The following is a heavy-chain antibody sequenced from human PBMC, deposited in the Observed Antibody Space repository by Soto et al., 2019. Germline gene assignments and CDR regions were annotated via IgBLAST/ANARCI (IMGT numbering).Heavy chain of an antibody. CDR1: GGTFSSYA. V-gene: IGHV1-69*13. J-gene: IGHJ6*02. CDR3: AVGRQKLGYYGMDV. Sequence: SVEVSCKASGGTFSSYAISWVRQAPGQGLEWMGGIIPIFGTANYAQKFQGRVTITADESTSTAYMELSSLRSEDTAVYYCAVGRQKLGYYGMDVWGQGPTVTVSS. CDR2: IIPIFGTA. D-gene: IGHD6-13*01.